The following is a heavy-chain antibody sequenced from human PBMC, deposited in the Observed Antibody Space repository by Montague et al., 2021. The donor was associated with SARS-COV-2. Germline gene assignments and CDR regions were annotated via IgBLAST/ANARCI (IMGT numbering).Heavy chain of an antibody. CDR2: LSYAGSNK. CDR3: AREGALLWFAFDI. Sequence: FLRLSCAASGFTFSRYSMHWVRQAPGKGLEWVALLSYAGSNKYYADSVKGRFTISRDNSKHTLYLQLDSLRAEDTAVYYCAREGALLWFAFDIRGQGTMVTVSS. D-gene: IGHD3-10*01. J-gene: IGHJ3*02. V-gene: IGHV3-30-3*01. CDR1: GFTFSRYS.